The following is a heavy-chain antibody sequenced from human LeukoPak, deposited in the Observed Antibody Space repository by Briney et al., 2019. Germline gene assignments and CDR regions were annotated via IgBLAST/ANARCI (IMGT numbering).Heavy chain of an antibody. Sequence: HPGRSLRLSCAASGFSFTAYLIHWVRQPPGKGGEGVAVMSSDGNAIFYADYVRGRFTISRANSTNTLYLQVNSLRVEDTAVYYCVREGEHYCDHSASFDYWGQGTLVTVSS. D-gene: IGHD3-22*01. J-gene: IGHJ4*02. CDR1: GFSFTAYL. CDR2: MSSDGNAI. CDR3: VREGEHYCDHSASFDY. V-gene: IGHV3-30-3*01.